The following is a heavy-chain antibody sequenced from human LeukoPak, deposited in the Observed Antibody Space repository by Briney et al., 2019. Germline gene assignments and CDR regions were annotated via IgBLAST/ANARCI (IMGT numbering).Heavy chain of an antibody. J-gene: IGHJ4*02. V-gene: IGHV3-9*01. CDR2: ISWNSGNI. CDR1: GFTFDDYA. Sequence: PGRSLRLSCAASGFTFDDYAMPWVRQAPGKGLEWVSGISWNSGNIGYADSVKGRFTISRDNAKNSLYLQMNSLRDEDTALYYCTKDTNNNYVGVFDYWGQGTLVTVSS. D-gene: IGHD4-4*01. CDR3: TKDTNNNYVGVFDY.